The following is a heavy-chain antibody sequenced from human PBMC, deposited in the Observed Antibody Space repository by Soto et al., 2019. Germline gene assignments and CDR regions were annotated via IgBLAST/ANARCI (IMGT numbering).Heavy chain of an antibody. CDR2: IYYSGST. CDR1: GGSNSSTNYY. D-gene: IGHD4-17*01. Sequence: SETLSLTCTVGGGSNSSTNYYWGWIRQPPGKGLEWIGSIYYSGSTYYNPSLKSRVTISVDTSKNQFSLKLNSVTAADTAMYYCARQVVTVTTPRKNWFDPWGQGTLVTVAS. CDR3: ARQVVTVTTPRKNWFDP. J-gene: IGHJ5*02. V-gene: IGHV4-39*01.